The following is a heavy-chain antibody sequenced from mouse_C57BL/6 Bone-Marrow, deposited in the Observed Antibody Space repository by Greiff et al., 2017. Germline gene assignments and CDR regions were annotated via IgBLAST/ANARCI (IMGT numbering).Heavy chain of an antibody. J-gene: IGHJ1*03. CDR2: IYYSGTI. D-gene: IGHD2-5*01. V-gene: IGHV3-5*01. CDR3: ARHYSNSWYFDV. CDR1: GISITTGNYR. Sequence: VQLKESGPGLVKPSQTVFLTCTVTGISITTGNYRWSWIRQFPGNKLEWIGYIYYSGTITYNPSLTSRTTITRDTPKNQFFLEMNSLTAEDTATYYGARHYSNSWYFDVWGTGTTVTVSS.